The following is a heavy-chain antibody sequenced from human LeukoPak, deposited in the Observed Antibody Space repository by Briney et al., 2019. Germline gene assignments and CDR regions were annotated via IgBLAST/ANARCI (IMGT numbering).Heavy chain of an antibody. J-gene: IGHJ4*02. CDR1: GFTFDDYA. CDR2: IDWNSGSI. Sequence: GRSLRLSCAASGFTFDDYAMHWVRQAPGKGLEWVSGIDWNSGSIGYADSVKGRFTISRDNAKKSLDLQMNSLRTEDTALYYCAKNRYACHGPLAYWGQGTLVTVSS. V-gene: IGHV3-9*01. CDR3: AKNRYACHGPLAY. D-gene: IGHD1-14*01.